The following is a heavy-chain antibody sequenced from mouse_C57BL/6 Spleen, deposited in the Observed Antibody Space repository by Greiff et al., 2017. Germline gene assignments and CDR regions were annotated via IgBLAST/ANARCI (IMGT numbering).Heavy chain of an antibody. CDR2: IHPNSGST. V-gene: IGHV1-64*01. D-gene: IGHD2-4*01. Sequence: QVQLQQPGAELVKPGASVKLSCKASGYTFTSYWMHWVKQRPGQGLEWIGMIHPNSGSTNYNEKFKSKATLTVDKSSSTAYMQLSSLTSEDSAVYYCASPLSYDYAAFAYRGQGTLGTVSA. CDR3: ASPLSYDYAAFAY. CDR1: GYTFTSYW. J-gene: IGHJ3*01.